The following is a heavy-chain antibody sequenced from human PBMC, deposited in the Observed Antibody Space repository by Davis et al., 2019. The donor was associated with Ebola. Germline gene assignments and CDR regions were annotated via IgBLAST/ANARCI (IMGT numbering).Heavy chain of an antibody. D-gene: IGHD3-22*01. CDR3: ARGPPPWYDSSGYYYFDY. Sequence: GESLKISCAASGFTFSSYSMNWVRQAPGKGLEWVSSISSSSSYIYYADSVKGRFTISRDNAKNSLYLQMNSLRAEDTAVYYCARGPPPWYDSSGYYYFDYWGQGTLVTVSS. CDR1: GFTFSSYS. CDR2: ISSSSSYI. V-gene: IGHV3-21*01. J-gene: IGHJ4*02.